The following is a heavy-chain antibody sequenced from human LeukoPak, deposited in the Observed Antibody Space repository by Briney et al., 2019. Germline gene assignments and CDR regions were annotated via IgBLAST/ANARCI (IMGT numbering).Heavy chain of an antibody. V-gene: IGHV3-33*06. Sequence: GRSLRLSCAASGFTFSSYGMHWVRQAPGKGLEWVAVIWYDGSNKYYADSVKGRFTISRDNSKNTLYLQMNSLRAEDTAVYYCAKDVYDYVWGSYRFDAFDIWGQGTMVTVSS. D-gene: IGHD3-16*02. J-gene: IGHJ3*02. CDR3: AKDVYDYVWGSYRFDAFDI. CDR1: GFTFSSYG. CDR2: IWYDGSNK.